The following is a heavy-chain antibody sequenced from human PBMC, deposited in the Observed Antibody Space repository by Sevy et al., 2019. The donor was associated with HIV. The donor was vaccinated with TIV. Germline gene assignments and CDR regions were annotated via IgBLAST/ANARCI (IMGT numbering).Heavy chain of an antibody. CDR3: ARDCVWCGELSLDAFDI. CDR1: GFTFGDYA. CDR2: IRSKAYCGTT. Sequence: GGSLRLSCTASGFTFGDYAMSWFRQAPGKGLEWVGFIRSKAYCGTTEYAAYVKGRFTISSYDSKSIAYLQRNCLKTKDTGVYYCARDCVWCGELSLDAFDIWGQGTMVTVSS. J-gene: IGHJ3*02. V-gene: IGHV3-49*03. D-gene: IGHD3-10*01.